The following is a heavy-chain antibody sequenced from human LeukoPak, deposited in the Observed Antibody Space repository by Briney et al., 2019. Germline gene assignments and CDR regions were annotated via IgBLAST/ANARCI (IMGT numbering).Heavy chain of an antibody. CDR3: ARASTPKVGATIYYFDY. V-gene: IGHV7-4-1*02. CDR2: INTNTGNP. CDR1: GYTFTSYV. J-gene: IGHJ4*02. Sequence: GASEKVSCKASGYTFTSYVLNWVRQAPGQGLECMGWINTNTGNPTYAQGFTGRFVFSLDTSVSTAYLQISSLKAEDTALYYCARASTPKVGATIYYFDYWGQGTLVTVSS. D-gene: IGHD1-26*01.